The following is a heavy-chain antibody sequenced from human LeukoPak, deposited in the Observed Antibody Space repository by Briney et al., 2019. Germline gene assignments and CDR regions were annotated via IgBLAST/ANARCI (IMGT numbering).Heavy chain of an antibody. CDR3: ARESMATNYMDV. J-gene: IGHJ6*03. V-gene: IGHV4-61*02. D-gene: IGHD5-24*01. CDR2: IYISGTT. Sequence: SETLSLTCTVSGGSISSGSYYWSWIRQPAGKGLEWIGRIYISGTTSYNPSLNSRVTMSVDSSKNQFSLSLSSVTAADTAVYYCARESMATNYMDVRGKGTTVTVSS. CDR1: GGSISSGSYY.